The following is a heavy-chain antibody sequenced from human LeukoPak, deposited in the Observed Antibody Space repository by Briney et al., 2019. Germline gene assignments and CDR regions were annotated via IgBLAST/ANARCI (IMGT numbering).Heavy chain of an antibody. CDR2: IKQDGSEK. CDR1: GFTFSSYW. V-gene: IGHV3-7*01. Sequence: GSLRLSCAASGFTFSSYWMSWVRQAPGKGLEWVANIKQDGSEKYYVDSVKGRFTISRDNAKNSLYLQMNSLRAEDTAVYYCARNCSSTSCYRAFDIWGQGTMVTVSS. CDR3: ARNCSSTSCYRAFDI. D-gene: IGHD2-2*01. J-gene: IGHJ3*02.